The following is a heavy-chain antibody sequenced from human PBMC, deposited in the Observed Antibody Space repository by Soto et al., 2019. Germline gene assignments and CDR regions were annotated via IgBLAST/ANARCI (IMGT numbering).Heavy chain of an antibody. J-gene: IGHJ4*02. CDR3: AKGSDGYRPYYFDS. Sequence: GGSLRLSCVASGFAYPTYAMAWVRQAPGKGLEWVSAIGGGGITTYYADSVKGRFTISRDNPKTTIYLQMNSLRTDDTAVYYCAKGSDGYRPYYFDSWGQGILVTVSS. D-gene: IGHD5-18*01. CDR2: IGGGGITT. V-gene: IGHV3-23*01. CDR1: GFAYPTYA.